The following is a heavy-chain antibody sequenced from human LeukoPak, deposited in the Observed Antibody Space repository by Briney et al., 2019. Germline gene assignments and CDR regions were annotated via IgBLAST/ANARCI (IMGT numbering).Heavy chain of an antibody. CDR3: ARGGLGYCSGGSCRHVGWFDP. CDR2: INPNSGGT. J-gene: IGHJ5*02. Sequence: ASVKVSCKASGYTFTGYYMHWVRQAPGQGLEWMGWINPNSGGTNYAQKFQGRVTMTRDTSISTAYMELSRLRSDDTAVYYCARGGLGYCSGGSCRHVGWFDPWGQGTLVTVSS. V-gene: IGHV1-2*02. CDR1: GYTFTGYY. D-gene: IGHD2-15*01.